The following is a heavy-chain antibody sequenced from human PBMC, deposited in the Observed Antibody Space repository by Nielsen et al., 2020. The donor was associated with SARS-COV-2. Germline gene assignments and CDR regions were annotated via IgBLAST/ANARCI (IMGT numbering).Heavy chain of an antibody. D-gene: IGHD3-22*01. CDR3: VQYYYDSSGYYYPY. J-gene: IGHJ4*02. CDR2: ISSSGSTI. V-gene: IGHV3-11*04. Sequence: WIRQPPGKGLEWVSYISSSGSTIYYADSVKGRFTISRDNAKNSLYLQMNSLRAEDTAVYYCVQYYYDSSGYYYPYWGQGTLVTVSS.